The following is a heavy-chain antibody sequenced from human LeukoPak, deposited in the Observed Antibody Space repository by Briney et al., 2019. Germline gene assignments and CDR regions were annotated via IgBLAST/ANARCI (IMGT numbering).Heavy chain of an antibody. CDR2: ISWDGGST. J-gene: IGHJ4*02. D-gene: IGHD3-22*01. Sequence: GGSLRLSCAASGFTFDDYTMHWVRQAPGKGLEWVSLISWDGGSTYYADSVKGRFTISRDNSKNSLYLQMNSLRTEDTALYYCAKAQVPITMIVVAVVYWGQGTLVTVSS. V-gene: IGHV3-43*01. CDR3: AKAQVPITMIVVAVVY. CDR1: GFTFDDYT.